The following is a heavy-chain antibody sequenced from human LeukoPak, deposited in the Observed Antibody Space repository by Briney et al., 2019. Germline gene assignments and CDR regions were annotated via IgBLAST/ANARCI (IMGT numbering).Heavy chain of an antibody. V-gene: IGHV4-59*01. J-gene: IGHJ6*03. CDR3: ARGHSIEPYYYDYYMDV. CDR1: GGSISSYY. CDR2: IYYSGST. D-gene: IGHD4-11*01. Sequence: PSETLSLTCTVSGGSISSYYWSWIRQPPGKGLEWIGYIYYSGSTNYNPSLKSRVTISVDSSKNQFSLKLSSVTAADTAVYYCARGHSIEPYYYDYYMDVWGKGTTATVSS.